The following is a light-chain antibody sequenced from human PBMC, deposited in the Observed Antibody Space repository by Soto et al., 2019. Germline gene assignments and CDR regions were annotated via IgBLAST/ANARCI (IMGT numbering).Light chain of an antibody. V-gene: IGKV3-15*01. Sequence: EIVMTQSPATLSVSPGERATLSCRASQSVSSNLAWYQQKPGQAPRLLSYGASTRATGNPARFSGSGSGTEFTLTISSLQSEDFALYYCQQYNNWPPYTFGQGTKLEIK. CDR1: QSVSSN. CDR3: QQYNNWPPYT. J-gene: IGKJ2*01. CDR2: GAS.